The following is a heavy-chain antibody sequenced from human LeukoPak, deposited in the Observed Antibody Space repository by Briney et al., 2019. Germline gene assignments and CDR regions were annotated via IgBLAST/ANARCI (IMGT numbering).Heavy chain of an antibody. CDR1: GYTFTSYG. CDR2: ISGYNGNT. J-gene: IGHJ4*02. CDR3: AIDGPYCGGDCYPQATYFDY. Sequence: ASVKVSFKASGYTFTSYGISWVRQATGQGLEWMGWISGYNGNTNYAQKLPGRVTLTTDTSTSTAYMELMSLRSDDTAVYACAIDGPYCGGDCYPQATYFDYWGQGTLVTVSS. V-gene: IGHV1-18*01. D-gene: IGHD2-21*02.